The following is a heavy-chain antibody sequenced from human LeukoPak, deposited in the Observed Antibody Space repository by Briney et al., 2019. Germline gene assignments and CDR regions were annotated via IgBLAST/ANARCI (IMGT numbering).Heavy chain of an antibody. D-gene: IGHD6-19*01. CDR2: ISWDGGST. J-gene: IGHJ4*02. Sequence: GGSLRLSCAASGFTFDDYTMHWVRQAPGKGLEWVSLISWDGGSTYYADSVKGRFTVSRDNSKNSLYLQMNSLRTEDTALYYCAKDRGDYSSGWYFDYWGQGTLVTVSS. V-gene: IGHV3-43*01. CDR3: AKDRGDYSSGWYFDY. CDR1: GFTFDDYT.